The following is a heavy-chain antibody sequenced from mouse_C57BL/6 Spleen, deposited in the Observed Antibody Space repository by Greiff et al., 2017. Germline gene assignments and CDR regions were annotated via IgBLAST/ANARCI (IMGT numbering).Heavy chain of an antibody. D-gene: IGHD2-4*01. CDR2: IYPGDGDT. V-gene: IGHV1-80*01. CDR1: GYAFSSYW. J-gene: IGHJ4*01. CDR3: ARYDYDQGAYYYAMDY. Sequence: VKLLESGAELVKPGASVKISCKASGYAFSSYWMNWVKQRPGKGLEWIGQIYPGDGDTNYNGKFKGKATLTADKSSSTAYMQLSSLTSEDSAVYFCARYDYDQGAYYYAMDYWGQGTSVTVSS.